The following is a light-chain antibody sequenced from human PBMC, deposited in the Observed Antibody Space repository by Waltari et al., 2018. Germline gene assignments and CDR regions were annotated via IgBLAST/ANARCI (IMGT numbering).Light chain of an antibody. V-gene: IGKV3-20*01. Sequence: EIVLTQSPGILSLSPGERATLSCRASQSVSRTLAWYQQRPGQAPRLLIYGASSRATGIPDRVSGGGSGTDFSLTISRLEPEDFAGYYCQHYVRLPATFGQGTKVEIK. CDR3: QHYVRLPAT. J-gene: IGKJ1*01. CDR2: GAS. CDR1: QSVSRT.